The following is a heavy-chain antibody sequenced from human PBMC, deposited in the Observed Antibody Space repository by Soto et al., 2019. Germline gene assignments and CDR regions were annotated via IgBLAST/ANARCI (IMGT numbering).Heavy chain of an antibody. V-gene: IGHV3-48*02. D-gene: IGHD3-3*01. CDR1: GFTFSSYG. Sequence: GGSLRLSCAASGFTFSSYGVSWFRQAPGKWLDWVSYISSSSSTIYYADSVKGRFTISRDNAKNSLYLQMNSLRDEDTAVYYCARDLGLRFVEWLQKDNGVVYWGQGTLVTVSS. J-gene: IGHJ4*02. CDR2: ISSSSSTI. CDR3: ARDLGLRFVEWLQKDNGVVY.